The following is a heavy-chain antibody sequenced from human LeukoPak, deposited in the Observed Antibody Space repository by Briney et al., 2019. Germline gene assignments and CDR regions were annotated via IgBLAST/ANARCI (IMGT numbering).Heavy chain of an antibody. CDR1: GYTFTGYY. Sequence: ASVKASCKASGYTFTGYYMHWVRQAPGQGLEWMGWINPNSGGTNYAQKFQGRVTMTRDTSISTAYMELSRLRSDDTAVYYCARDSSGYFPVFDYWGQGTLVTVSS. CDR2: INPNSGGT. J-gene: IGHJ4*02. CDR3: ARDSSGYFPVFDY. V-gene: IGHV1-2*02. D-gene: IGHD3-22*01.